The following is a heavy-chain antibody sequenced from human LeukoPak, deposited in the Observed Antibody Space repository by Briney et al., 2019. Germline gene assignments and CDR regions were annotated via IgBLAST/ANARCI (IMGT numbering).Heavy chain of an antibody. Sequence: SETLSLTCTVSGGSISSSSYYWARIPQPPGKGLEWIGSIYYTGSTYYNPSLKSRVTISVDTSKNQFSLRLSSVTAADTAVYYCARDYRLTQIQYWGQGTLVTVSS. CDR1: GGSISSSSYY. CDR2: IYYTGST. J-gene: IGHJ1*01. CDR3: ARDYRLTQIQY. V-gene: IGHV4-39*07. D-gene: IGHD1-26*01.